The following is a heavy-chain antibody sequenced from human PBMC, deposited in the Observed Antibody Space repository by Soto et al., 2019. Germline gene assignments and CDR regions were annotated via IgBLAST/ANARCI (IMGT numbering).Heavy chain of an antibody. V-gene: IGHV1-58*01. Sequence: ASVKVSFKASGFTFTSSAVQWVRQARGQRLEWIGWIVVGSGNTNYAQKFQERVTITRDMSTSTAYMELSSLRSEDTAVYYCAAPRNSAYYDFWSGSYGMDVWGQGTTVTVSS. CDR1: GFTFTSSA. CDR2: IVVGSGNT. J-gene: IGHJ6*02. D-gene: IGHD3-3*01. CDR3: AAPRNSAYYDFWSGSYGMDV.